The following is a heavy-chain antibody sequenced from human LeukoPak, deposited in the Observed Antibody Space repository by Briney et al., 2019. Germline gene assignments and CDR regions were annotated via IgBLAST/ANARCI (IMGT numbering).Heavy chain of an antibody. CDR3: AREGTAGTNLNWFDP. J-gene: IGHJ5*02. Sequence: SETLSLTCTVSGGSISSCYWSWIRQPPGKGLEWIGYISYSGSTNFNPSLKSRVTISVDTSKNQFSLKLSSVTAADTAVYYCAREGTAGTNLNWFDPWGQGTLVTVSS. CDR1: GGSISSCY. V-gene: IGHV4-59*01. CDR2: ISYSGST. D-gene: IGHD1-1*01.